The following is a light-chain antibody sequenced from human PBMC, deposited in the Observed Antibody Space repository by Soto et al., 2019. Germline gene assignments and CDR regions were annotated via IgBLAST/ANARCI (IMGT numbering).Light chain of an antibody. Sequence: EIVLTQSPAILSSFPHHRVTLSCRASQAVNTRLAWYQHKPGQAPRLLIYLASNRAAGVPARFSGSGSGTDFTLTISDVEPEDFAVYYCHQRQSWPRTFGQGTKVDI. V-gene: IGKV3-11*01. CDR3: HQRQSWPRT. CDR1: QAVNTR. J-gene: IGKJ1*01. CDR2: LAS.